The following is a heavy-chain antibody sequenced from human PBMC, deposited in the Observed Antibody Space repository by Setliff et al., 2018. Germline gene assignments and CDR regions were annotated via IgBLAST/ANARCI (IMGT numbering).Heavy chain of an antibody. CDR3: ARLEKDYGDHVRKSLDY. D-gene: IGHD4-17*01. Sequence: ASVKVSCKASGYTFTSYGISWVRQAPGQGLEWMGWISAYNGNTNYAQKFQGRVTMTTDTSTSTAYMELRSLRSGDTAVYYCARLEKDYGDHVRKSLDYWGQGTLVTVSS. CDR2: ISAYNGNT. CDR1: GYTFTSYG. V-gene: IGHV1-18*01. J-gene: IGHJ4*02.